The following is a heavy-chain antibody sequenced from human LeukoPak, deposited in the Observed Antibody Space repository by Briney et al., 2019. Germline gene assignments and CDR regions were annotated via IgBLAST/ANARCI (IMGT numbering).Heavy chain of an antibody. J-gene: IGHJ6*03. CDR1: GGSISSYY. V-gene: IGHV4-4*07. CDR2: IYTSGST. CDR3: ARAQRDYYYYYMDV. Sequence: SETLSLTCTVSGGSISSYYWSWIRQPAGKGLEWIGRIYTSGSTNYNPSLKSRVTMSVDTSKNQFSLKLSSVTAADTAVYYCARAQRDYYYYYMDVWDKGITVTVSS.